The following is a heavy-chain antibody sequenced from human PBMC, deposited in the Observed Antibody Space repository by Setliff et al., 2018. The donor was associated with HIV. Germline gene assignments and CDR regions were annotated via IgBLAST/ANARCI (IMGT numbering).Heavy chain of an antibody. CDR1: GYTLTELS. CDR2: FDPEDGET. J-gene: IGHJ3*02. D-gene: IGHD3-3*01. V-gene: IGHV1-24*01. Sequence: ASVKVSCKVSGYTLTELSMHWVRQAPGEGLEWMGGFDPEDGETIYAEKFQGRVTMTEDTATDTAYMELSSLRSEDTAVYYCATDAYHDSFPAPSPGAFDIWGQGTMVTVSS. CDR3: ATDAYHDSFPAPSPGAFDI.